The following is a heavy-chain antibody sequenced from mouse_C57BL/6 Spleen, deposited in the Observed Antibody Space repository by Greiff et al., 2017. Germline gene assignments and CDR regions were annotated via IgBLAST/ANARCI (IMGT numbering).Heavy chain of an antibody. CDR3: ARPQDGYDVDYAMGY. CDR2: ISGGGGNT. V-gene: IGHV5-9*01. Sequence: EVMLVESGGGLVKPGGSLKLSCAASGFTFSSYTMSWVRQTPEKRLEWVATISGGGGNTYYPDSVKGRFTISRDNAKNTLYLQMSSMRSEDTALYYCARPQDGYDVDYAMGYWGQGTSVTVSS. D-gene: IGHD2-2*01. J-gene: IGHJ4*01. CDR1: GFTFSSYT.